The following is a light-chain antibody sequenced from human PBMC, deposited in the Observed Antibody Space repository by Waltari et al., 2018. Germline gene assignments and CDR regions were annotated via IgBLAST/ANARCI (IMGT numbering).Light chain of an antibody. J-gene: IGLJ2*01. CDR1: SSDVGSYNL. Sequence: QSALTQPASVSGSPGQSLTISSPGTSSDVGSYNLFSWYQEHPGKAPKLMIYEDSKRPSGVSNRFSGSKSGNTASLTISGLQAEDEADYYCCSYAGSFTLIFGGGTKLTVL. CDR3: CSYAGSFTLI. CDR2: EDS. V-gene: IGLV2-23*01.